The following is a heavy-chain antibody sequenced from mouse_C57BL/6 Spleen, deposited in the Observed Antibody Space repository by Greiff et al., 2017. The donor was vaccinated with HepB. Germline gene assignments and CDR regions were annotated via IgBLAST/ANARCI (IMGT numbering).Heavy chain of an antibody. CDR2: IRLKSDNYAT. D-gene: IGHD1-1*01. J-gene: IGHJ2*01. CDR1: GFTFSNYW. Sequence: DVMLVESGGGLVQPGGSMKLSCVASGFTFSNYWMNWVRQSPEKGLEWVAQIRLKSDNYATHYAESVKGRFTISRDDSKSSVYLQMNNLRAEDTGIYYCTAGLLRFDYWGQGTTLTVSS. V-gene: IGHV6-3*01. CDR3: TAGLLRFDY.